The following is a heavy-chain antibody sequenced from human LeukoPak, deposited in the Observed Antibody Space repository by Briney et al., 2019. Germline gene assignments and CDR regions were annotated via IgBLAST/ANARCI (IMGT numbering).Heavy chain of an antibody. D-gene: IGHD3-3*01. J-gene: IGHJ4*02. V-gene: IGHV4-39*01. CDR2: IYYRGST. Sequence: SETLSLTCTVSGGSISSSSYYWGWIRQPPGKGLEWIGSIYYRGSTYYNPPLKSRVTISVDTSKNQFSLKLSSVTAADTAVYYCARLPRDDFWSNFFDYWGQGTLVTVSS. CDR3: ARLPRDDFWSNFFDY. CDR1: GGSISSSSYY.